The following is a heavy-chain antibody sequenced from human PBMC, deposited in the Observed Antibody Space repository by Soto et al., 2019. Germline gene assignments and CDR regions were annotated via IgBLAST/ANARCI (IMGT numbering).Heavy chain of an antibody. V-gene: IGHV1-46*01. J-gene: IGHJ4*02. CDR1: GYTFTSYY. D-gene: IGHD6-19*01. CDR3: ARDMGSGWYVDGTLDY. Sequence: ASVKVSCKASGYTFTSYYMQWVRQAPGQGLEWMAIINPSGGSTSYAQKFHGRVTMTRDTSTSTVYMELSSLRAEDTAVYYCARDMGSGWYVDGTLDYWGQGTLVTVSS. CDR2: INPSGGST.